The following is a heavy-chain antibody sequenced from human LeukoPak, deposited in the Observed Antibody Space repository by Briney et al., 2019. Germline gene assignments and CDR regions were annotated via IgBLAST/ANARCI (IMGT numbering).Heavy chain of an antibody. CDR3: AKSCCSTSSCYDGFDC. V-gene: IGHV3-23*01. Sequence: GGSLRLSCAASGFTFRSYSMNWVRQAPGKGLEWVSGISGSGGTTYYADSVKGRFTISRDNSKNTLYLQMNSLRAEDTAVYYCAKSCCSTSSCYDGFDCWGQGTLVTVSS. CDR2: ISGSGGTT. J-gene: IGHJ4*02. D-gene: IGHD2-2*01. CDR1: GFTFRSYS.